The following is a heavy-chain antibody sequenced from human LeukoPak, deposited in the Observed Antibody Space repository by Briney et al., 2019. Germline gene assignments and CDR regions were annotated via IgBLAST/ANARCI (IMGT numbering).Heavy chain of an antibody. CDR1: GGSISSYY. CDR3: AGDRGDYGDYVSLGD. D-gene: IGHD4-17*01. V-gene: IGHV4-59*01. J-gene: IGHJ4*02. Sequence: SETLSLTCTVSGGSISSYYWSWVRQPPGKGLEWIGYIYYSGSTNYNPSLKSRVTISVDTSKNQFSLKLSSVTAADTAVYYCAGDRGDYGDYVSLGDWGQGTLVTVSS. CDR2: IYYSGST.